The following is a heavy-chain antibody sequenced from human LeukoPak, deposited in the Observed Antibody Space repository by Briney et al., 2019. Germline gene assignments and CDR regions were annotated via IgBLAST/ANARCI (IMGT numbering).Heavy chain of an antibody. V-gene: IGHV4-39*07. CDR3: ARGHYDTSGYSLDY. Sequence: PSETLSLTCIVSGGSISSTSYYWGWIRQPPGKGLEWIGTIYYSGSTYYNPSLKSRVTISVDTYKNQFSLNLNSVTAADTAVYYCARGHYDTSGYSLDYWGQGTLVTVSS. D-gene: IGHD3-22*01. CDR2: IYYSGST. CDR1: GGSISSTSYY. J-gene: IGHJ4*02.